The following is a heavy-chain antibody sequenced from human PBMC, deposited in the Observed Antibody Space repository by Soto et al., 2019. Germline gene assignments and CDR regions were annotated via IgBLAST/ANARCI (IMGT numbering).Heavy chain of an antibody. V-gene: IGHV4-38-2*01. D-gene: IGHD6-19*01. CDR2: IYHSGST. CDR1: GYSISSGYY. CDR3: ARVGHSSGWLNYNWFDP. J-gene: IGHJ5*02. Sequence: SETLSLTCAVSGYSISSGYYWGWIRQPPGKGLEWIGSIYHSGSTYYNPSLKSRVTISVDTSKNQFSLKLSSVTASDTAVYSCARVGHSSGWLNYNWFDPWGQGTLVTVSS.